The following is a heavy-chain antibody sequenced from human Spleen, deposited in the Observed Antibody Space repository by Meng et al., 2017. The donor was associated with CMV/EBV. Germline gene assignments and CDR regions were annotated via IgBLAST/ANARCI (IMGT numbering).Heavy chain of an antibody. D-gene: IGHD6-13*01. CDR1: GYTFTDYY. V-gene: IGHV1-2*02. CDR2: VNPNSGGT. Sequence: ASVKVSCKTSGYTFTDYYIHWVRQAPGQGLEWMGWVNPNSGGTNYAQKFQGRVTMTRNTSISTAYMELSSLRSEDTAVYYCARPGYSSSWDWFDPWGQGTLVTVSS. J-gene: IGHJ5*02. CDR3: ARPGYSSSWDWFDP.